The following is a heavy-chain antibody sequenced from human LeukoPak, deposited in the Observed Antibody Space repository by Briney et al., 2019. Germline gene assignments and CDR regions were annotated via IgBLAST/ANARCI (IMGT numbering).Heavy chain of an antibody. CDR1: GYTCTSYG. CDR2: ISAYNGNT. V-gene: IGHV1-18*01. D-gene: IGHD5-12*01. J-gene: IGHJ6*03. Sequence: GASVKVSCKASGYTCTSYGISWVRQAPGQALEWMGWISAYNGNTNCAQKLQGRVTMTKDTSTSTAYMELRSLRSDDTAVYYCARHLSTWIVAPPAGYMDVWGKGTTVTVSS. CDR3: ARHLSTWIVAPPAGYMDV.